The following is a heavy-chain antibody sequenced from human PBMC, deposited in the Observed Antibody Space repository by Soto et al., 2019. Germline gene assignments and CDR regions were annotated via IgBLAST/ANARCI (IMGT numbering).Heavy chain of an antibody. V-gene: IGHV4-34*01. Sequence: SGTLCLTCAVYGGCFSGYYGSWIRQPPGKGLGWMGEINHSGSANYTPSLKRRVTISVGTSKNHSSLTLSSVSAAQTAVYYVARARLSITMVRVYYYYGMDVWGQGTTVTVSS. CDR2: INHSGSA. J-gene: IGHJ6*02. CDR1: GGCFSGYY. CDR3: ARARLSITMVRVYYYYGMDV. D-gene: IGHD3-10*01.